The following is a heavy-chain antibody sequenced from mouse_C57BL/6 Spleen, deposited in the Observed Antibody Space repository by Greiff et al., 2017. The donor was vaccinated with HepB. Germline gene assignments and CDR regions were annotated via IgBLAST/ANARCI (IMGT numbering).Heavy chain of an antibody. Sequence: QVQLQQSGAELARPGASVKLSCKASGYTFTSYGISWVKQRTGQGLEWIGEIYPRSGNTYYNKKFKGKATLTADKSSSTAYMELRSLTSEDSAVYFCARHYGNYEGGAMDYWGQGTSVTVSS. CDR1: GYTFTSYG. CDR2: IYPRSGNT. J-gene: IGHJ4*01. D-gene: IGHD2-1*01. V-gene: IGHV1-81*01. CDR3: ARHYGNYEGGAMDY.